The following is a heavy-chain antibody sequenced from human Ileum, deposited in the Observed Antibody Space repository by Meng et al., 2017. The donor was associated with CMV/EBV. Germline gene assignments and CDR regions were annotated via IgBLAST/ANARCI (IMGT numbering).Heavy chain of an antibody. CDR1: GFTFSSYA. Sequence: GSLRLSCAASGFTFSSYAMHWVRQAPGKGLEWVAVISYDGSNKYYADSVKGRFTISRDNAKSSLYLQMNSLRAEDTAVYYCTRNQVGASIYSDNWGQGTLVTVS. J-gene: IGHJ4*02. D-gene: IGHD1-26*01. CDR3: TRNQVGASIYSDN. CDR2: ISYDGSNK. V-gene: IGHV3-30-3*01.